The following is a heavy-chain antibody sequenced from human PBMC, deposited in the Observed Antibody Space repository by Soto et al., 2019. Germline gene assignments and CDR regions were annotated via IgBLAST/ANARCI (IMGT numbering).Heavy chain of an antibody. J-gene: IGHJ4*02. CDR3: ARDGRLASLGDY. Sequence: QVQLQESGPGLVKPSQTLSLTCTVSGGSINTVRYYWRWIRQHPGKGLEWIGYIYYSGSTYYNPSLKSRVTISVDTSKNQFSLKLKSVTAADTAVYYCARDGRLASLGDYWGQGTLVTVSS. CDR2: IYYSGST. V-gene: IGHV4-31*03. D-gene: IGHD6-19*01. CDR1: GGSINTVRYY.